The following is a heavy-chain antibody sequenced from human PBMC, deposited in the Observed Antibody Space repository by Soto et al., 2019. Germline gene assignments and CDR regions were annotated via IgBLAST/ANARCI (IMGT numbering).Heavy chain of an antibody. Sequence: GGSLRLCCAASGFTFSSYAMSWVRQAPGKGLEWVSAISGSGGSTYYADSVKGRFTISRDNSKNTLYLQMNSLRAEDTAVYYSAKGSLYYYDSSGYYYFDYWGQG. J-gene: IGHJ4*02. V-gene: IGHV3-23*01. CDR3: AKGSLYYYDSSGYYYFDY. CDR2: ISGSGGST. CDR1: GFTFSSYA. D-gene: IGHD3-22*01.